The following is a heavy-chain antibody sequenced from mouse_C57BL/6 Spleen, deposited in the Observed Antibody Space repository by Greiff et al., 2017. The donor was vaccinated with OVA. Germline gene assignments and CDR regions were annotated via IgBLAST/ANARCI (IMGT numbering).Heavy chain of an antibody. CDR2: ICPGGGSP. V-gene: IGHV1-55*01. Sequence: QVQLQQPGAELVKPGASVKMSCKASGYTFTSYWITWVKQRPGQGLEWIGDICPGGGSPNYNEKFKSKATLTVDTSSSTAYMQLSSLTSEDSAVYYCARSGSSPRYFDYWGQGTTLTVSS. CDR3: ARSGSSPRYFDY. J-gene: IGHJ2*01. D-gene: IGHD1-1*01. CDR1: GYTFTSYW.